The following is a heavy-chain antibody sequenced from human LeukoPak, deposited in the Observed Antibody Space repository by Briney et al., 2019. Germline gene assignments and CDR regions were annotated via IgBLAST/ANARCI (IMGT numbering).Heavy chain of an antibody. J-gene: IGHJ4*02. D-gene: IGHD2-2*03. V-gene: IGHV3-74*01. CDR1: GFTFTTFW. Sequence: PGGSLRLSCAASGFTFTTFWMNWVRQAPGEGLVWVSLINTNGRTTTYADSVKGRFTISRDSAENTLYLQMNSLRAEDTAVYYCARDLHGSPDWWGRGTLVTVSS. CDR3: ARDLHGSPDW. CDR2: INTNGRTT.